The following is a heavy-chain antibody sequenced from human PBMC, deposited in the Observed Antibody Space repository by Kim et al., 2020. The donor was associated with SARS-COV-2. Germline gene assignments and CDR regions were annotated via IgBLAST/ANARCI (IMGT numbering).Heavy chain of an antibody. CDR2: ISGSGGST. CDR1: GFTFSSYA. Sequence: GGSLRLSCAASGFTFSSYAMSWVRQAPGKGLEWVSAISGSGGSTYYADSVKGRFTISRDNSKNTLYLQMSSLRAEDTAVYYCAKANTVTYYYGMDVWGQGTTVTVSS. D-gene: IGHD4-17*01. CDR3: AKANTVTYYYGMDV. J-gene: IGHJ6*02. V-gene: IGHV3-23*01.